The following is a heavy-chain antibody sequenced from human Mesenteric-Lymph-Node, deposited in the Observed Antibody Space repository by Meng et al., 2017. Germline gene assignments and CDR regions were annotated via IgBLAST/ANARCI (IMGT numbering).Heavy chain of an antibody. J-gene: IGHJ4*02. Sequence: GGSLRLSCAASGFTFSDYFMSWIRQAPGKGLEWVSYISSSGTTIYYADSVKGRFSFSRDNAQNSLFLQMNSLRAEDTALYYCAKDIGGIAARLVDYWGQGTLVTVPQ. CDR3: AKDIGGIAARLVDY. CDR1: GFTFSDYF. D-gene: IGHD6-6*01. V-gene: IGHV3-11*01. CDR2: ISSSGTTI.